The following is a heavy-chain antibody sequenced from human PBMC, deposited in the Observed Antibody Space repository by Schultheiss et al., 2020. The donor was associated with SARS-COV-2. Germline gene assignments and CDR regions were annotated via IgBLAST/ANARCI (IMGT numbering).Heavy chain of an antibody. V-gene: IGHV5-51*01. Sequence: GESLKISCKGSRYSFTNYWIGWVRQMPGKGLEWMGVIYPGDSDTRYSPSFQGQVTISADKSISTAYLQWSSLKASDTAMYYCARIPIDCSGGSCYYYYGMDVWGQGTTVTVSS. CDR2: IYPGDSDT. CDR1: RYSFTNYW. D-gene: IGHD2-15*01. J-gene: IGHJ6*02. CDR3: ARIPIDCSGGSCYYYYGMDV.